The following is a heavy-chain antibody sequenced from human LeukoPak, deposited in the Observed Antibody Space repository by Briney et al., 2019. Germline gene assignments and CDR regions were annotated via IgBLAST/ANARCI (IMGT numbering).Heavy chain of an antibody. CDR2: INPNSGGT. J-gene: IGHJ4*02. CDR3: ASSRSGSYHY. V-gene: IGHV1-2*02. CDR1: GYTFTGYY. Sequence: ASVTVSCKASGYTFTGYYMHWLRQAPGQGLEWMGWINPNSGGTNFAQKFQGRVIMTRDTSISTAYMELSRLRSDDTAVYYCASSRSGSYHYWGQGTLVTVSS. D-gene: IGHD1-26*01.